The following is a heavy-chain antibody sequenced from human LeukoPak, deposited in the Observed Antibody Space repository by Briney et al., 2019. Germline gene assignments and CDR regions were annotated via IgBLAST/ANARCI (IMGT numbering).Heavy chain of an antibody. CDR2: IYHSGST. Sequence: SETLSLTCTVSGGSISSHYWGWIRQPPGEGLEWIGTIYHSGSTYYNPSLKSRVTISVDTSKNQFSLKLSSVTAADTAVYYCARDTIAPNDAFDVWGQGTMVTVSS. V-gene: IGHV4-38-2*02. J-gene: IGHJ3*01. CDR1: GGSISSHY. D-gene: IGHD6-13*01. CDR3: ARDTIAPNDAFDV.